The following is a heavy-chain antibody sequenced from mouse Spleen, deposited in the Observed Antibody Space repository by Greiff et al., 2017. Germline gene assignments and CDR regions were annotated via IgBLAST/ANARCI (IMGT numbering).Heavy chain of an antibody. J-gene: IGHJ1*01. V-gene: IGHV1-9*01. Sequence: QVQLKQSGAELMKPGASVKLSCKATGYTFTGYWIEWVKQRPGHGLEWIGEILPGSGSTNYNVKFKGKATFTADTSSNTAYMQLSSLTTEDSAIYYCASNFYWYFDVWGAGTTVTVSS. CDR3: ASNFYWYFDV. CDR1: GYTFTGYW. D-gene: IGHD1-3*01. CDR2: ILPGSGST.